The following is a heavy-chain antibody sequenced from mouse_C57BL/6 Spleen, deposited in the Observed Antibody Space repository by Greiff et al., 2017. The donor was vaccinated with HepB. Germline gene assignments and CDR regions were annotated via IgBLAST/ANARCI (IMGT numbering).Heavy chain of an antibody. J-gene: IGHJ3*01. CDR2: ISDGGSYT. CDR1: GFTFSSYA. Sequence: EVQLVESGGGLVKPGGSLKLSCAASGFTFSSYALSWVRQTPEKRLEWVATISDGGSYTYYPDNVKGRFTISRDNAKNNLYLQMSHLKSEDTAMYYCARDYDYDDAWFAYWGQGTLVTGSA. V-gene: IGHV5-4*01. CDR3: ARDYDYDDAWFAY. D-gene: IGHD2-4*01.